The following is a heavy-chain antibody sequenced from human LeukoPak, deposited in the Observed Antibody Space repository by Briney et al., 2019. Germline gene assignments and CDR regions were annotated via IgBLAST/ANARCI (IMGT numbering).Heavy chain of an antibody. D-gene: IGHD2-21*01. J-gene: IGHJ6*02. Sequence: GGSLRLSCATSGFTFDTRGMHWVRQTPGNGLKWVAGISWNSGRIGYADSVKGRFTISRDSAEKSLYLQMNSLRAEDTALYYCVKSLHSYYSHGMDVWGQGTTVTVSS. CDR3: VKSLHSYYSHGMDV. V-gene: IGHV3-9*01. CDR2: ISWNSGRI. CDR1: GFTFDTRG.